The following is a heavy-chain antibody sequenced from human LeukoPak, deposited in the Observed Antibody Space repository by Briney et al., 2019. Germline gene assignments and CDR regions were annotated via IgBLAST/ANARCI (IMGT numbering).Heavy chain of an antibody. CDR1: GFTFSSYW. D-gene: IGHD6-13*01. CDR2: INSDGSST. CDR3: ARDYSQQLAPYYYYYYMDV. V-gene: IGHV3-74*01. Sequence: GGSLRLSCAASGFTFSSYWMHWVRQAPGKGLVWVSRINSDGSSTSYADSVKGRFTISRDNAENSLYLQMNSLRAEDTAVYYCARDYSQQLAPYYYYYYMDVWGKGTTVTISS. J-gene: IGHJ6*03.